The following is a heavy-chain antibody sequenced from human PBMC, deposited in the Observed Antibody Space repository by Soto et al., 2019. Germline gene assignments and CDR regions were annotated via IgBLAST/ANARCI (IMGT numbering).Heavy chain of an antibody. V-gene: IGHV4-59*01. CDR1: GDSFSDYY. Sequence: SETLSLTCTVSGDSFSDYYWNWIRQVPGKGLEWIGFVFHSATTSYNPSLKTRVAISDDTSKKQFPLRLTSVSAADTAIYYCARGHYSSGWPIDHWGQGILVTVSS. CDR2: VFHSATT. D-gene: IGHD6-19*01. CDR3: ARGHYSSGWPIDH. J-gene: IGHJ4*02.